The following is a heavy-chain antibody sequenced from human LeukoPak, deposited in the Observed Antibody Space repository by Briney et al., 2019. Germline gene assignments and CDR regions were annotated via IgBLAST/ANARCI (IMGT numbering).Heavy chain of an antibody. Sequence: PGGSLRLSCAASGFTFSSYAMSWVRQAPGKGLEWVSAISGSGGSTYYADSVKGRFTISRDNSKNTLYLQMNSLRAEDTAVYYCAKGATMARGVKHPYYFDYWGQGTLVTVSS. CDR3: AKGATMARGVKHPYYFDY. CDR2: ISGSGGST. D-gene: IGHD3-10*01. J-gene: IGHJ4*02. V-gene: IGHV3-23*01. CDR1: GFTFSSYA.